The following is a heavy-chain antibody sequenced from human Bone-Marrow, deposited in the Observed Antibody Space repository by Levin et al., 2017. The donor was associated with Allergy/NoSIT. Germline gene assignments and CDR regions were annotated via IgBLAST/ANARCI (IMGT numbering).Heavy chain of an antibody. J-gene: IGHJ5*02. D-gene: IGHD4-11*01. CDR3: TREKSRDSDYNWFDP. Sequence: GGSLRLSCKGSGFRFGDYSMTWVRQAPGKGLEWVGFIRSKEYGGTAEYAASVSGRFSISRDDSKRLVYLQMNSLKTEDTAIYYCTREKSRDSDYNWFDPWGQGTLVTVSS. CDR1: GFRFGDYS. V-gene: IGHV3-49*04. CDR2: IRSKEYGGTA.